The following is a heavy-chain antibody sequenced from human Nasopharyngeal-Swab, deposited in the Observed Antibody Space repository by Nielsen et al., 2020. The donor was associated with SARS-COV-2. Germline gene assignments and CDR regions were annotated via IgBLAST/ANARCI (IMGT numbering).Heavy chain of an antibody. J-gene: IGHJ5*02. D-gene: IGHD5-12*01. CDR2: IIPIFGTA. V-gene: IGHV1-69*06. CDR3: ARDSGKYSCYVFLGPYNWFDP. CDR1: GGTFSSYA. Sequence: SVKDSCKASGGTFSSYAISWGRQAPGQGREGMGGIIPIFGTANYAQKFQGRVTITADKSTSTAYMELSSLRSEDTAVYYCARDSGKYSCYVFLGPYNWFDPWGQGTLVTVSS.